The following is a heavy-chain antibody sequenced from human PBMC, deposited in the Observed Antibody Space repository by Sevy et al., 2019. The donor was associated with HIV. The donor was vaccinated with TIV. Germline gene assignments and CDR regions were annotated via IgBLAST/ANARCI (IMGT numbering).Heavy chain of an antibody. D-gene: IGHD3-22*01. V-gene: IGHV3-23*01. CDR3: AILGTYYYDGSGYYYQVPSDY. CDR2: ISGSGGST. Sequence: GGSLRLSCEASGFTFSSYSMSWVRQAPGKGLEWVSTISGSGGSTYYADSVTGRFTISRDNFRKTLYLQMNSLRAEDTAVYYCAILGTYYYDGSGYYYQVPSDYWGQGTLVTVSS. J-gene: IGHJ4*02. CDR1: GFTFSSYS.